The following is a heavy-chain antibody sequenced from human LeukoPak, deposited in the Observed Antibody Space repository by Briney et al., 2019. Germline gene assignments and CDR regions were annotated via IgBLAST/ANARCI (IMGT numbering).Heavy chain of an antibody. D-gene: IGHD1-26*01. CDR1: GLTFHDYA. J-gene: IGHJ4*02. CDR2: ISWNSGSI. CDR3: ASIVGAGDFDY. V-gene: IGHV3-9*01. Sequence: GRSLRLSCAASGLTFHDYAMHWVRQAPGKGLEWVSGISWNSGSIGYGDSVKGRFTISRDNAKNSLYLQMSSLRAEDTAVYYCASIVGAGDFDYWGQGTLVTVSS.